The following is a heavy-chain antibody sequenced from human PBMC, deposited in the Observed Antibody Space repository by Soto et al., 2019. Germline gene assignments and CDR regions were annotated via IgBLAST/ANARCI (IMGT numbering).Heavy chain of an antibody. Sequence: QVQLVQSGAEVKRPGSSVKVSCKASGDTFNFYSINWVRQAPGVGLEWMGRVNPIVSMSNYAQKFQGRVTRTADNSTSSPYMEPSSRRSEDTAIYYCASSYGSGYRAFDYWGQGALVTVSS. CDR2: VNPIVSMS. CDR3: ASSYGSGYRAFDY. CDR1: GDTFNFYS. D-gene: IGHD3-10*01. J-gene: IGHJ4*02. V-gene: IGHV1-69*02.